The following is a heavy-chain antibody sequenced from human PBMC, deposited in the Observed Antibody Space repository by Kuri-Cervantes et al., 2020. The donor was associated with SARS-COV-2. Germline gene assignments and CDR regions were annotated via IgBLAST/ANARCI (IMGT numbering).Heavy chain of an antibody. V-gene: IGHV1-2*02. CDR3: ARALGGSWYEDAFDI. Sequence: ASVKVSCKASGYTFTGYYMHWVRQAPGQGLEWMGWINPNSGGTNYAQKFQGRVTMTRDTSISTAYMELSSLRSEDTAVYYCARALGGSWYEDAFDIWGQGTMVTVSS. CDR1: GYTFTGYY. CDR2: INPNSGGT. D-gene: IGHD6-13*01. J-gene: IGHJ3*02.